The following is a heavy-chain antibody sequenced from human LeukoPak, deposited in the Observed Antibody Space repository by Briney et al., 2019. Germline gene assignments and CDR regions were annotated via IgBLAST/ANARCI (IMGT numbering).Heavy chain of an antibody. CDR1: GGSISSYY. CDR3: ARAGSSAYVLDY. J-gene: IGHJ4*02. V-gene: IGHV4-59*01. CDR2: IYYSGNT. D-gene: IGHD3-22*01. Sequence: SETLSLTCAVSGGSISSYYWSWIRQPPGKGLEWIGYIYYSGNTNYNPSLKSRVTISVDTSKSQSSLKLSSVTAADTAVYYCARAGSSAYVLDYWGQGTLVTVSS.